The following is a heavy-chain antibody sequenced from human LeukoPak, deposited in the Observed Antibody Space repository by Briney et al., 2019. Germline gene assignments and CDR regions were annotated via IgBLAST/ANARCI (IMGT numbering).Heavy chain of an antibody. CDR1: GGSISSGGYS. J-gene: IGHJ4*02. V-gene: IGHV4-30-2*01. CDR3: ARVKYTSGWHFDY. CDR2: IYQSGST. Sequence: PSETLSLTCAVSGGSISSGGYSWSWIRQPPGKGLEWIGYIYQSGSTYYNPSLKSRVTIPVDRSKNQFSLKLSSVTAADTAVYYCARVKYTSGWHFDYWGQGTLVTVSS. D-gene: IGHD6-19*01.